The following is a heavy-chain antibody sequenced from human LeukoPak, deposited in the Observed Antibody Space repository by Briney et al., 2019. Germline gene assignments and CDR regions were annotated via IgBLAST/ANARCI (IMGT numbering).Heavy chain of an antibody. V-gene: IGHV1-46*01. D-gene: IGHD3-22*01. CDR1: GYTFTSYY. Sequence: ASVKVSCKASGYTFTSYYMHWVRQAPGQGLEWMGIINPSGGSTSYAQKFQGRVTMPRDTSTSTVYMELSSLRSEDTAVYYCATEIARKEINYYDSSGSDLPVDYWGQGTLVTVSS. CDR3: ATEIARKEINYYDSSGSDLPVDY. J-gene: IGHJ4*02. CDR2: INPSGGST.